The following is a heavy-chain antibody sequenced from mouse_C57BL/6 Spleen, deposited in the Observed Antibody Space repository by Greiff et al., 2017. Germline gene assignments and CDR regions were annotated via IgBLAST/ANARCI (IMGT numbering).Heavy chain of an antibody. Sequence: EVQLVESGGGLVKPGGSLKLSCAASGFTFSSYAMSWVRQTPEKRLEWVATISDGGSYTYYPDNVKGRFTISRDNAKNNLYLQMSHLKSEDTAMYYCARGDYDYDSTVYYAMDYWGQGTSVTVSS. V-gene: IGHV5-4*01. D-gene: IGHD2-4*01. CDR3: ARGDYDYDSTVYYAMDY. CDR2: ISDGGSYT. J-gene: IGHJ4*01. CDR1: GFTFSSYA.